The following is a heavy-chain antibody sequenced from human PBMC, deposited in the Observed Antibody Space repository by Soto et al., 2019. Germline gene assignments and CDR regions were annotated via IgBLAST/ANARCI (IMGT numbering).Heavy chain of an antibody. CDR3: ASKATVVTPGYYYYGMDV. D-gene: IGHD4-17*01. CDR1: GGSISSSNW. Sequence: QVHPQESGPGLVKPSGTLSLTCAVSGGSISSSNWWSWVRQPPGKGLEWIGEISDTGSTNYNPSLKSRVTISVDKSKDQFSLKLSSVTAADTAVYYCASKATVVTPGYYYYGMDVWGQGTTVTVSS. V-gene: IGHV4-4*02. J-gene: IGHJ6*02. CDR2: ISDTGST.